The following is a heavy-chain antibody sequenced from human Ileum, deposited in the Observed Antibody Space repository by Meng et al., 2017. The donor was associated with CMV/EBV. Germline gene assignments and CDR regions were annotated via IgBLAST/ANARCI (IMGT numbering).Heavy chain of an antibody. D-gene: IGHD3-3*01. CDR3: VREMWSNDV. CDR2: INGDGSIR. J-gene: IGHJ3*01. V-gene: IGHV3-74*03. CDR1: GFTFRNNW. Sequence: SCVPSGFTFRNNWMHWVRQAPGKGLVWVSRINGDGSIREYADSVKGRLTISRDNAKDTLYLQMNSLRAEDTAVYYCVREMWSNDVWGRGTMVTVSS.